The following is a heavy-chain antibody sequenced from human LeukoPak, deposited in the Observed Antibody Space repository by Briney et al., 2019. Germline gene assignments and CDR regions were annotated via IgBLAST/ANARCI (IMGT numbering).Heavy chain of an antibody. CDR1: GFTFSSYA. CDR2: ISGSGGST. D-gene: IGHD3-16*01. J-gene: IGHJ1*01. CDR3: ARGGIGGMGGVEYFRH. V-gene: IGHV3-23*01. Sequence: GGSPRLSCAASGFTFSSYAMSWVRQAPGKGLEWVSAISGSGGSTYYADSVKGRFTISRDNSKNTLYLQMNSLRAEDTAVYYCARGGIGGMGGVEYFRHWGQGTLVTVSS.